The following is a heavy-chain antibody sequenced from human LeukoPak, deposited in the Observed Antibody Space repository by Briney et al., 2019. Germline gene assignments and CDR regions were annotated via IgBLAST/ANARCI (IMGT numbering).Heavy chain of an antibody. Sequence: SVKVSCKASGFTFTSSAMQWVRQARGQRLEWIGWIVVGSGNTNYAQKFQERVTITRGMSTSTAYMELSSLRSEDTAVYYCAAALHYYYDSSGYSIWGQGTMVTVSS. CDR1: GFTFTSSA. D-gene: IGHD3-22*01. CDR2: IVVGSGNT. V-gene: IGHV1-58*02. J-gene: IGHJ3*02. CDR3: AAALHYYYDSSGYSI.